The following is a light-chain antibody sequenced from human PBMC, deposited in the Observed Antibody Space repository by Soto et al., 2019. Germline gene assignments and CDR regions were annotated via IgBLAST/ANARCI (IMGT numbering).Light chain of an antibody. J-gene: IGKJ1*01. CDR3: QQYNSYSPWT. Sequence: DIQMTQSPSTLSASVGDRVTITCRASQSISSWLAWYQQKPGTAPKVLIYHASNLQTGVPSRFGGGGSGTEFTLTISGLQPDDFATYYCQQYNSYSPWTFGPGTKVDIK. CDR1: QSISSW. V-gene: IGKV1-5*01. CDR2: HAS.